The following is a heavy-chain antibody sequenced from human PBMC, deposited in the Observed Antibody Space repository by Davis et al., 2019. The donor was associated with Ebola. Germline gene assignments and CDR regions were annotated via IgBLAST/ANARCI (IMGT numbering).Heavy chain of an antibody. J-gene: IGHJ5*02. CDR3: ARGDVWGSYRSGNWFDP. V-gene: IGHV3-23*01. D-gene: IGHD3-16*02. CDR1: GFTFSSYG. Sequence: GESLKISCAASGFTFSSYGMHWVRQAPGKGLEWVSAISGSGGSTYYADSVKGRFTISRDNSKNTLYLQMNSLRAEDTAVYYCARGDVWGSYRSGNWFDPWGQGTLVTVSS. CDR2: ISGSGGST.